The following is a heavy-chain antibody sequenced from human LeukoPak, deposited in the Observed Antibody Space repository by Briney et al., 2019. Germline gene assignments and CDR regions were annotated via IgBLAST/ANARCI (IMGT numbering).Heavy chain of an antibody. D-gene: IGHD1-26*01. V-gene: IGHV3-21*01. J-gene: IGHJ4*02. CDR2: ISTSSSYI. Sequence: GGSLRLSCAASGFTFSSYNMNWFRQAPGKGLEWVSSISTSSSYIYYADSVKGRFTISRDNARNSLYLQMNSLRAEDTAVYYCARDSRRGWELLAGTDYWGQGTLVSVSS. CDR3: ARDSRRGWELLAGTDY. CDR1: GFTFSSYN.